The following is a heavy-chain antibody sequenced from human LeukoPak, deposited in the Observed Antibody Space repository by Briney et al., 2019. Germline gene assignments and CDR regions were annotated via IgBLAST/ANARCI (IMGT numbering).Heavy chain of an antibody. CDR2: ITTSSTYT. CDR3: ATIDY. J-gene: IGHJ4*02. CDR1: GFSFSSYN. V-gene: IGHV3-21*01. Sequence: GGSLRLSCEASGFSFSSYNMDWVRQTPGKGLEWISSITTSSTYTFYADSVKGRFTISRDNAKNSLYLQMNSLRVEDTAVYYCATIDYWGQGTLVTVSS.